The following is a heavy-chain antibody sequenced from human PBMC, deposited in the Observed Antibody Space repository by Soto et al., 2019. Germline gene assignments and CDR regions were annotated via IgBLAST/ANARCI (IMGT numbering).Heavy chain of an antibody. J-gene: IGHJ1*01. Sequence: GASVKVSCKASGYTFTGYYMHWVRQAPGQRLEWMGWINAGNGNTKYSQKFQGRVTITRDTSASTAYMELSSLGSEDTAVYYCARSNSSSWHEYFQHWGQGTLVTVSS. D-gene: IGHD6-13*01. CDR3: ARSNSSSWHEYFQH. V-gene: IGHV1-3*01. CDR2: INAGNGNT. CDR1: GYTFTGYY.